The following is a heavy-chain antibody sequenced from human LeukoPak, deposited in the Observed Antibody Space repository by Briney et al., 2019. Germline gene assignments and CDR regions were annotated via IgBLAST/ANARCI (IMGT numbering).Heavy chain of an antibody. J-gene: IGHJ4*02. CDR1: GLTIGSRY. CDR2: LYLAGNT. Sequence: GGSLRLSCVASGLTIGSRYMNWVRQAPGKGLEWVSALYLAGNTYYADSVRGRFTISRDNSKNTLYLQVNNLRVEDTAIYYCAKSVVVITFRFDDWGQGALVTVSS. V-gene: IGHV3-53*01. CDR3: AKSVVVITFRFDD. D-gene: IGHD2-15*01.